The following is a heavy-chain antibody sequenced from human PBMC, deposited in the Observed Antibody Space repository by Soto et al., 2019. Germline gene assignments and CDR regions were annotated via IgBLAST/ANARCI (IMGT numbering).Heavy chain of an antibody. CDR3: ARVWSGRNCYFDY. CDR2: IYYSGST. J-gene: IGHJ4*02. D-gene: IGHD3-3*01. V-gene: IGHV4-59*08. Sequence: SETLSLTCTVSGGSISSYYWSWIRQPPGKGLEWIGYIYYSGSTNYNPSLKSRVTISVDTSKNQFSLKLSSVTAADTAVYYCARVWSGRNCYFDYWGQGTLVTVSS. CDR1: GGSISSYY.